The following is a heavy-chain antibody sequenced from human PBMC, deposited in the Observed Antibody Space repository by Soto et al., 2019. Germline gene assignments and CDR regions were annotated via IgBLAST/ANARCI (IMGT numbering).Heavy chain of an antibody. Sequence: SETLSLTCAVYGGSFSGYYWSWIRQPPGKGLEWIGEINHSGSTNYNPSLKSRVTISVDTPKNQFSLKLSSVTAADTAVYYCASTMVRGVTFWNYYYMDVWGKGTTVTVSS. CDR3: ASTMVRGVTFWNYYYMDV. CDR1: GGSFSGYY. J-gene: IGHJ6*03. D-gene: IGHD3-10*01. CDR2: INHSGST. V-gene: IGHV4-34*01.